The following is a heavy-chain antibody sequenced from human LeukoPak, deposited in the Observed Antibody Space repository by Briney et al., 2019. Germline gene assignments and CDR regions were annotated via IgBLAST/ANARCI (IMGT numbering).Heavy chain of an antibody. CDR2: INSDGSST. D-gene: IGHD6-13*01. V-gene: IGHV3-74*01. CDR3: ARDGGEGIAAAGTEFHYYYYMDV. J-gene: IGHJ6*03. Sequence: GGSLRLSCAASGFTFSSYWMHWVRQAPGKGLVWVSRINSDGSSTSYADSVKGRFTISRDNAKNTLYLQMNSLRAEDTAVYFCARDGGEGIAAAGTEFHYYYYMDVWGKGTTVTVSS. CDR1: GFTFSSYW.